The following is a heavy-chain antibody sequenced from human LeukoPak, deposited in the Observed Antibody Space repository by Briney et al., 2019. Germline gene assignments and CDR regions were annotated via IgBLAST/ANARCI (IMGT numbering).Heavy chain of an antibody. CDR2: VNRDGSET. CDR3: ARNNGMDV. CDR1: GFTLSNHW. Sequence: GGSLRLSCAASGFTLSNHWMTWVRQVPGRGPEWVANVNRDGSETYYLDSVKGRFTISKDNAKNSMYLQMNSLRAEDTALYHCARNNGMDVWGQGTTVIVSS. J-gene: IGHJ6*02. V-gene: IGHV3-7*03.